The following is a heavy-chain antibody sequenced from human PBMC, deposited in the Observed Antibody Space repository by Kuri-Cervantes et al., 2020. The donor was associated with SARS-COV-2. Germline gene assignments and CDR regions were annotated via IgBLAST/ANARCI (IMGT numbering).Heavy chain of an antibody. D-gene: IGHD6-19*01. V-gene: IGHV3-53*01. J-gene: IGHJ3*02. CDR1: GFTVSSNY. CDR2: IYSGGST. Sequence: GESLKISCAASGFTVSSNYMSWVRQAPGKGLEWVSVIYSGGSTYYADSVKGRFTISRDNSKNTLYLQMNSLRAEDTAVYFCVRDDGGSYGSGWYDALDIWGQGAAVTVSS. CDR3: VRDDGGSYGSGWYDALDI.